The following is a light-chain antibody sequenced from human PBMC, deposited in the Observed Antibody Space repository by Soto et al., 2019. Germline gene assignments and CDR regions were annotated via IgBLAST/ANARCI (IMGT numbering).Light chain of an antibody. CDR3: CSLAGGNIFRV. V-gene: IGLV2-11*01. CDR1: SSDVGGYNY. Sequence: QSALTQPRSVSGSPGQSVTISCTGTSSDVGGYNYVSWYQHHPGKAPKLIMFDVTLRPSGVPDRFSGSKSGNTAYLTISGLQAEDEADYYCCSLAGGNIFRVFGGGTKVTVL. CDR2: DVT. J-gene: IGLJ2*01.